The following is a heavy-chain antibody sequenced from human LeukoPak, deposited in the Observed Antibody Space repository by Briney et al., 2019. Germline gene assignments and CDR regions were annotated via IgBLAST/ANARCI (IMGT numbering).Heavy chain of an antibody. CDR3: ARRYYYGSGSYYIKTTGNWFDP. D-gene: IGHD3-10*01. Sequence: PSETLSLTCTVSGGSISSYYWSWIRQPAGKGLEWIGSIYYSGSTYYNPSLKSRVTISVDTSKNQFSLKLSSVTAADTAVYYCARRYYYGSGSYYIKTTGNWFDPWGQGTLVTVSS. V-gene: IGHV4-59*05. J-gene: IGHJ5*02. CDR1: GGSISSYY. CDR2: IYYSGST.